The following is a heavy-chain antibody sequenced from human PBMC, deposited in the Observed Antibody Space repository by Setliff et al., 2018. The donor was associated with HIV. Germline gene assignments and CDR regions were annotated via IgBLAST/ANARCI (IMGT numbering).Heavy chain of an antibody. D-gene: IGHD4-17*01. CDR3: ARDAYGDSYFDY. CDR2: INTETGNP. J-gene: IGHJ4*02. V-gene: IGHV7-4-1*01. CDR1: GYTFTTYG. Sequence: WASVKVSCKASGYTFTTYGISWVRQAPGQGFEWMGWINTETGNPMYAQGSRGRFVFSLDTSVSTTYLHLRALGAEDTAIYYCARDAYGDSYFDYWGQGTLVTVSS.